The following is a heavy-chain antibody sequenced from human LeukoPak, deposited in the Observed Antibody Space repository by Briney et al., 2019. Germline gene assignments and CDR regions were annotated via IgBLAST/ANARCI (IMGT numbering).Heavy chain of an antibody. CDR2: IWYDGSNK. V-gene: IGHV3-33*06. D-gene: IGHD5-12*01. J-gene: IGHJ4*02. CDR3: AKVIVAGYYFDY. CDR1: GFTFSSYG. Sequence: GGSLRLSCAASGFTFSSYGMHWVRQAPGKGLEWVAVIWYDGSNKYYADSVKGRFTISRDNSKNTLYLQMNSLRAEDTAVYYCAKVIVAGYYFDYWGQGTLVTVSS.